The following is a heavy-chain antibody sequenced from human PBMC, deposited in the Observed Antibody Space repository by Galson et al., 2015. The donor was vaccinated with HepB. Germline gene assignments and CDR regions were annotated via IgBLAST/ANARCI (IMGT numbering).Heavy chain of an antibody. V-gene: IGHV3-23*01. CDR3: AKDWSRGVKGRWFDP. CDR2: ISGSGGST. CDR1: GFTFSSYA. D-gene: IGHD3-10*01. Sequence: SLRLSCAASGFTFSSYAMSWVRQAPGKGLEWVSAISGSGGSTYYADSVKGRFTISRDNSKNTLYLQMNSLRAEDTAVYYCAKDWSRGVKGRWFDPWGQGTLVTASS. J-gene: IGHJ5*02.